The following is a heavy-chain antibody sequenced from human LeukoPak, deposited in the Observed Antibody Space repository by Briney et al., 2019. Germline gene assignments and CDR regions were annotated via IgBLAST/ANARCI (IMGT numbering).Heavy chain of an antibody. Sequence: GESLKISCKGSGYSFTSYWIGWVRQMPGKGLEWMGIIYPGDSDTRYSPSFQGQVTISAGKSISTAYLQWSSLKASDTAMYYCATSQGTSGWAYYFDYWGQGTLVTVSS. D-gene: IGHD2-2*01. V-gene: IGHV5-51*01. CDR3: ATSQGTSGWAYYFDY. CDR1: GYSFTSYW. CDR2: IYPGDSDT. J-gene: IGHJ4*02.